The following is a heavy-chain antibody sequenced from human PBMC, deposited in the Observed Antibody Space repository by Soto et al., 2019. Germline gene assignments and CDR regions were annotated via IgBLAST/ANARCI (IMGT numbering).Heavy chain of an antibody. CDR1: GFTFSRFT. CDR2: ISYDGSKK. Sequence: QVQLVESGGGVVQPRRSLRLSCAASGFTFSRFTMHWVRQAPGKGLEWVAAISYDGSKKYYADSVKGRFTISRDNSTNTLYLQMNSLRAEDTGVYYCAKTVAAAAPFDCWGQGTQVTVSS. D-gene: IGHD6-13*01. CDR3: AKTVAAAAPFDC. V-gene: IGHV3-30-3*02. J-gene: IGHJ4*02.